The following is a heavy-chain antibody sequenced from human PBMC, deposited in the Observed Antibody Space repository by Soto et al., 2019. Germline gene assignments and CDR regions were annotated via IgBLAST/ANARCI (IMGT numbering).Heavy chain of an antibody. Sequence: GASVKVSCKASGYTFTSYAMHWVRQAPGQRLEWMGWINAGNGNTKYSQKFQGRVTITRDTSASTAYTELSSLRSEDTAVYYCARGMWIGYCSSTSCYSGNWFDPWGQGTLVTVSS. V-gene: IGHV1-3*01. CDR1: GYTFTSYA. D-gene: IGHD2-2*01. J-gene: IGHJ5*02. CDR2: INAGNGNT. CDR3: ARGMWIGYCSSTSCYSGNWFDP.